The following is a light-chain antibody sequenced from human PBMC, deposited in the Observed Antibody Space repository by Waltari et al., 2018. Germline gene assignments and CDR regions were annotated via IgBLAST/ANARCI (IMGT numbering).Light chain of an antibody. CDR3: QQYVGDWA. V-gene: IGKV1-5*03. J-gene: IGKJ1*01. Sequence: DIQMTQSPSTLSASVGDRVTITCRASQSISSWLAWYQQKPGKAPKLLIYKASTLESGVPSRFSGSGSGTEFILTISSLQPDDFATYYCQQYVGDWAFSQGTKVEIK. CDR2: KAS. CDR1: QSISSW.